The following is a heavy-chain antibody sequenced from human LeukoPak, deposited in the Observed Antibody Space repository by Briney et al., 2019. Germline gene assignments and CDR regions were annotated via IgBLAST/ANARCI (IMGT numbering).Heavy chain of an antibody. Sequence: SETLSLTCTVSGGSISSSSYYWGWIRQPPGKGLEWIVSIYYSGSTYYNPSLKSRVTISVDTSKSQFSLKLSSVTAADTAVYYCARIWFGELVFDYWGQGTLVTVSS. CDR2: IYYSGST. V-gene: IGHV4-39*01. CDR1: GGSISSSSYY. D-gene: IGHD3-10*01. CDR3: ARIWFGELVFDY. J-gene: IGHJ4*02.